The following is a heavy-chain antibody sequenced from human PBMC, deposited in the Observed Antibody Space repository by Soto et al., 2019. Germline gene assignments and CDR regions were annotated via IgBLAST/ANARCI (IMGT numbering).Heavy chain of an antibody. CDR2: IRSKANSYAT. J-gene: IGHJ4*02. Sequence: PVGSLRLSCAASGFTFGGSAMHWVRQASGKGLDWVGRIRSKANSYATAYAASVKGRFTISRDDSKNTAYLQMNSLKTEDTAVYYCTRRAGSGSFMVDYWGQGTLVTVSS. V-gene: IGHV3-73*01. D-gene: IGHD3-10*01. CDR1: GFTFGGSA. CDR3: TRRAGSGSFMVDY.